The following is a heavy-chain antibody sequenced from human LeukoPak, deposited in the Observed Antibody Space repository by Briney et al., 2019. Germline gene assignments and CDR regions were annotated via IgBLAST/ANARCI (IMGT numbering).Heavy chain of an antibody. D-gene: IGHD1-26*01. Sequence: SETLSLTCTVSGGSISSYYWSWFRQPPGKGLEWIGYIYYSGSTNYNPSLKSRVTISVDTSKNQFSLKLSSVTAADTAVYYCARGREGMDVWGQGTMVTVSS. CDR3: ARGREGMDV. J-gene: IGHJ6*02. V-gene: IGHV4-59*01. CDR2: IYYSGST. CDR1: GGSISSYY.